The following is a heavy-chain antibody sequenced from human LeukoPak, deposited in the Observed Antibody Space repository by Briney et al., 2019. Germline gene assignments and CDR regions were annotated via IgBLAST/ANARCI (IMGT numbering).Heavy chain of an antibody. CDR1: GFTFSSYS. Sequence: PGGSLRLSCAASGFTFSSYSMNWVRQSPGKGLEWISDSSSHGTNVYYADSVKGRFTISRDNAKNSLELQMNSLRAEDTAVYYCAREGIRAGDALLYYYMDVWGKGTTVTVSS. V-gene: IGHV3-48*04. D-gene: IGHD6-13*01. J-gene: IGHJ6*03. CDR2: SSSHGTNV. CDR3: AREGIRAGDALLYYYMDV.